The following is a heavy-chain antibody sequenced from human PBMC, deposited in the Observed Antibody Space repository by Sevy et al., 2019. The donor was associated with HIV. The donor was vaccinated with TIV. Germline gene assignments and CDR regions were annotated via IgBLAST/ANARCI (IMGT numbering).Heavy chain of an antibody. J-gene: IGHJ4*02. CDR2: IKSETDGGTT. CDR1: GLTFTDAW. D-gene: IGHD5-12*01. V-gene: IGHV3-15*01. Sequence: GGSLRLSCAASGLTFTDAWMAWVRQAPGKGLEWVGRIKSETDGGTTDYAEPVKGRFSISRDDSKNTLYLQMNSLKIEDTAVYYCSMEDGYNYFDYWGQGALVTVSS. CDR3: SMEDGYNYFDY.